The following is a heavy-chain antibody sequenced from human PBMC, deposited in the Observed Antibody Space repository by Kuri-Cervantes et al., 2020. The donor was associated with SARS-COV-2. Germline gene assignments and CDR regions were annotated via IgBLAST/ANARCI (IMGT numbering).Heavy chain of an antibody. Sequence: LSLTCAASGFTFSDYYMSWIRQTPGKGLEWVSCISATSTIIHYADSVKGRFTISRDNAKYSLYLQMNSLRAEDTAVYYCAKDKWVTTKFVCAFDIWGQGTMVTVSS. CDR2: ISATSTII. V-gene: IGHV3-11*01. D-gene: IGHD4-17*01. J-gene: IGHJ3*02. CDR1: GFTFSDYY. CDR3: AKDKWVTTKFVCAFDI.